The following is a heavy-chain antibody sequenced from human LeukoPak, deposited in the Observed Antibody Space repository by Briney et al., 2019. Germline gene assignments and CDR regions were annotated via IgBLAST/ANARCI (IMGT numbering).Heavy chain of an antibody. CDR2: ISSSSRTI. J-gene: IGHJ4*02. D-gene: IGHD4-17*01. CDR1: GFTFSSYT. Sequence: PGGSLRLSCAASGFTFSSYTMNWVRQAPGKGLEWVSYISSSSRTIYYADSVKGRFIISRDNAKNSLFLQMNSLRDEDTAVYYCARDHASMTTVTREYYFDYWGQGTLVTVSS. V-gene: IGHV3-48*02. CDR3: ARDHASMTTVTREYYFDY.